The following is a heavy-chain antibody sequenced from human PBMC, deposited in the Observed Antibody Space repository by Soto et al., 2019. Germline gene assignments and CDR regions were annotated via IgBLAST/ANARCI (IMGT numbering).Heavy chain of an antibody. D-gene: IGHD6-6*01. V-gene: IGHV4-31*03. CDR1: GGSIRSGGYY. Sequence: SETLSLTCTFSGGSIRSGGYYWGWIRHHPGKGLEWIGYIYYSGSTYYNPSLKSRVTISVDTSKNQFSLKLSSVTAADTAVYYCARGVGIAARRIDYWGQGTLVTVSS. CDR3: ARGVGIAARRIDY. J-gene: IGHJ4*02. CDR2: IYYSGST.